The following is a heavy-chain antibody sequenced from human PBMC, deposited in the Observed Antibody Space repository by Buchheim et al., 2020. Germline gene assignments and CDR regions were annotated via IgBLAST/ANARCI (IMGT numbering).Heavy chain of an antibody. J-gene: IGHJ6*02. Sequence: EVQLVESGGGLVQPGGSLRLSCAASGFTFSIFGMNWVRQAPGKGLECVSYINPSGTTISYADSVRGRFTMSRATAKSSLYLQMDSLRAKDTAVYYCARVRIWGTSNYYGMDVWGQGTT. CDR2: INPSGTTI. V-gene: IGHV3-48*04. D-gene: IGHD7-27*01. CDR1: GFTFSIFG. CDR3: ARVRIWGTSNYYGMDV.